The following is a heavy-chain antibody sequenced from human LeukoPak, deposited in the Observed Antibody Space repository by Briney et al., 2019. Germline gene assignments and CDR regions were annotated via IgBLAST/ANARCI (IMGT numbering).Heavy chain of an antibody. D-gene: IGHD2-2*01. Sequence: GGSLRLSCAASGFSFSAYWMTWVRQAPGKGLEWLANITPDGGKKDCDVSLMGRITISRDNSKNSLSLQVNSLKVEDTAVYFCARAGYVGAFDIWGHGTLVTVSS. CDR2: ITPDGGKK. V-gene: IGHV3-7*01. CDR1: GFSFSAYW. J-gene: IGHJ3*02. CDR3: ARAGYVGAFDI.